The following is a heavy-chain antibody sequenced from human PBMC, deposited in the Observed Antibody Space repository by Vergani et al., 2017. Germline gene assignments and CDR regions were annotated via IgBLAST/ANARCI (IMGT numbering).Heavy chain of an antibody. CDR3: ARDRNQDKYYYDSSGYYPFDS. CDR1: GYSFTSYW. D-gene: IGHD3-22*01. Sequence: EVQLVQSGAEVKKPGESLKISCKGSGYSFTSYWIGWVRQMPGKGLEWMGIIYPGDSDTRYSPSFQGQVTISADKSISTAYLQWSSLKASDTAMYYCARDRNQDKYYYDSSGYYPFDSWGQGTLVTVSS. V-gene: IGHV5-51*01. J-gene: IGHJ4*02. CDR2: IYPGDSDT.